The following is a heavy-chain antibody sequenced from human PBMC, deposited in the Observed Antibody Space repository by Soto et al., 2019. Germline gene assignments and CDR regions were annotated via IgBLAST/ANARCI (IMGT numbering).Heavy chain of an antibody. CDR3: ARGVGSGSYYNQYSWFDP. Sequence: QVQLVQSGGEVKKPGASVKVSCKASGYTFTNYGISWVRQAPGQGLEWMGWINVYNGNTKYAQKVQGRVTMTTDTSTSTAYMEPRSLRSDDTAAYYCARGVGSGSYYNQYSWFDPWGQGTLVTVSS. J-gene: IGHJ5*02. D-gene: IGHD3-10*01. CDR2: INVYNGNT. CDR1: GYTFTNYG. V-gene: IGHV1-18*01.